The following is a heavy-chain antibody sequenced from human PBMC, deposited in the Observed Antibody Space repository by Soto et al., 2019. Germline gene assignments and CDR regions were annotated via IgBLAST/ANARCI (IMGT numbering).Heavy chain of an antibody. CDR3: TTDPRPVGDFWSGYYEYSYGN. J-gene: IGHJ4*02. Sequence: EVQLVESGGGLVKPGGSLRLSCAASGFTFSNAWMNWVRQAPGKGLEWVGRIKSKTDGGTTDYAAPVKGRFTISRDDSKNKMYLQMNSLKTEGTAVYYCTTDPRPVGDFWSGYYEYSYGNWGQGTLVTVSS. V-gene: IGHV3-15*07. CDR1: GFTFSNAW. D-gene: IGHD3-3*01. CDR2: IKSKTDGGTT.